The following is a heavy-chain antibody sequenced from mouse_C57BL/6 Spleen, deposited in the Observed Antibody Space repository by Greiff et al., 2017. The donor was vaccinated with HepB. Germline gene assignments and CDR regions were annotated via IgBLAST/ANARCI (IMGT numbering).Heavy chain of an antibody. CDR3: ARRGSYYSNYDWFAY. D-gene: IGHD2-5*01. Sequence: QVQLQQSGPELVKPGASVKISCKASGYAFSSSWMNWVKQRPGKGLEWIGRIYPGDGDTNYNGKFKGKATLTAGKSSSTAYMQLSSLTSEDSAVYFCARRGSYYSNYDWFAYWGQGTLVTVSA. CDR2: IYPGDGDT. CDR1: GYAFSSSW. J-gene: IGHJ3*01. V-gene: IGHV1-82*01.